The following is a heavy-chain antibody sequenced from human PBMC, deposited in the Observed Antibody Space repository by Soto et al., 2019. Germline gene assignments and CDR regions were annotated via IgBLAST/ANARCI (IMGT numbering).Heavy chain of an antibody. V-gene: IGHV1-18*01. CDR2: ISAYNGNT. CDR1: GYTFTSYG. D-gene: IGHD2-15*01. J-gene: IGHJ4*02. CDR3: ARDTLNCSGGSCYWVY. Sequence: GASVKVSCKASGYTFTSYGISWVRQAPGQGLEWMGWISAYNGNTNYAQKLQGRVTMTTDTSTSTAYMELRSLRSDDTAVYYCARDTLNCSGGSCYWVYWGQGTLVTVSS.